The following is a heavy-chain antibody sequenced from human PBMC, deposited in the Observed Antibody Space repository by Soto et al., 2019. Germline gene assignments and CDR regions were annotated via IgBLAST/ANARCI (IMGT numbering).Heavy chain of an antibody. Sequence: GGSLRLSCAASGFTFSSYVMHWVRQAPGKGLEWVAVISYDGINKYYADSVKGRFTISRDNSKTTLYLQMKSLRAEDKAVYYCAKDRGYYDSSCYYNWFDPWGTGTLVTV. CDR1: GFTFSSYV. CDR3: AKDRGYYDSSCYYNWFDP. D-gene: IGHD3-22*01. V-gene: IGHV3-30*18. J-gene: IGHJ5*02. CDR2: ISYDGINK.